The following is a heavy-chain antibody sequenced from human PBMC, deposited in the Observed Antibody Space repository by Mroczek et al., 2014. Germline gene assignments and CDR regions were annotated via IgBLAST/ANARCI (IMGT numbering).Heavy chain of an antibody. D-gene: IGHD2-2*01. Sequence: QVQLQESGPGLVKPSQTLSLTCTVSGGSISSGSYYWSWIRQPAGKGLEWIGRIYTSGSTNYNPSLKSRVTMSVDTSKNQFSLKLSSVTAADTAVYYCAREGRVPYCSSTSCYSGGEKATMDVWGKGDHGH. CDR2: IYTSGST. J-gene: IGHJ6*03. CDR3: AREGRVPYCSSTSCYSGGEKATMDV. V-gene: IGHV4-61*02. CDR1: GGSISSGSYY.